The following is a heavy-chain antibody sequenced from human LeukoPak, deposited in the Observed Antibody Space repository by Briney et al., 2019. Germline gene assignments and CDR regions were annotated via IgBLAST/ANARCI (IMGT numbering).Heavy chain of an antibody. D-gene: IGHD3-10*01. CDR2: ISYDGSNK. Sequence: GGSLRLSCAASGFTFSSYAMQWVRQAPGKGLEWVAVISYDGSNKYYADSVKGRFTISRDTSKSTLYLQLNSLRPEDTAVYYCARDHIPMVRENWFDPWGQGTLVTVSS. V-gene: IGHV3-30-3*01. CDR3: ARDHIPMVRENWFDP. CDR1: GFTFSSYA. J-gene: IGHJ5*02.